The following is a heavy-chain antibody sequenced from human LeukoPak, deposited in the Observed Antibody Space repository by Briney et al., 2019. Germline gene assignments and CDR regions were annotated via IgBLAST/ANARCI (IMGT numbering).Heavy chain of an antibody. V-gene: IGHV3-9*01. CDR3: ARFIASPGPDAFDI. CDR2: ISWNSGSI. Sequence: SLRLSCAASGFTFDDYAMHWVRQAPGKGLEWVSGISWNSGSIGYADSVKGRFTISRDSARNSVYLQMNSLRADETAVYFCARFIASPGPDAFDIWGQGTLVTVSS. CDR1: GFTFDDYA. J-gene: IGHJ3*02. D-gene: IGHD6-13*01.